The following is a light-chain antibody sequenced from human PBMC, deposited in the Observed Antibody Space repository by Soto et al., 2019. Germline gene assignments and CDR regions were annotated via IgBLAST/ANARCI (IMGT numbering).Light chain of an antibody. J-gene: IGKJ1*01. Sequence: DIQMTQPPSSLSASVGDSVTITFRASQSISTWLAWYQQKPGKAPNLLIYDASSLASGVPSRFSGSGSGTEFTLTISSLQPDDFATYYCQHYNSYSEAFGQGTKVDIK. V-gene: IGKV1-5*01. CDR3: QHYNSYSEA. CDR2: DAS. CDR1: QSISTW.